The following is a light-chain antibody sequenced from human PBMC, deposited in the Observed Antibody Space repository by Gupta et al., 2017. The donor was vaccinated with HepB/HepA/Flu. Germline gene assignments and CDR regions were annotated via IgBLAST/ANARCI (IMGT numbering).Light chain of an antibody. CDR1: ALPTKY. V-gene: IGLV3-25*03. Sequence: SYELPQPPSVSVSPGQTAWITCSGDALPTKYRYWYQQKPGKAPVMVIYKDSERPSGIPERFSGSRSGTTVTLTISGVPAEDEADYYCQSADSSGTAVVVFGGGTKLTVL. CDR3: QSADSSGTAVVV. J-gene: IGLJ2*01. CDR2: KDS.